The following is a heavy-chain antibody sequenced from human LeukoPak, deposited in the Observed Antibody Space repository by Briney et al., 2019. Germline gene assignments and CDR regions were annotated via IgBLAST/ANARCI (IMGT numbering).Heavy chain of an antibody. Sequence: SETLSLTCTVSGGSISSHYWSWVRQPPGKGLEWIGNMYDTVNTKDNPSLTSRLTLSADTSKNQFSLRLGSVTAADTAVYYCATIKRGYPYGYFDFWGHGILVTVSS. D-gene: IGHD5-18*01. CDR1: GGSISSHY. V-gene: IGHV4-59*11. J-gene: IGHJ4*01. CDR3: ATIKRGYPYGYFDF. CDR2: MYDTVNT.